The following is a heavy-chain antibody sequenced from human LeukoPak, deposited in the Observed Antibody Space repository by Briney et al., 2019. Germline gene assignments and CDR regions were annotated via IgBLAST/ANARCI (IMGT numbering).Heavy chain of an antibody. V-gene: IGHV3-9*01. CDR1: GFTFAGSA. CDR3: AKEGSVCTNGICRYFDS. J-gene: IGHJ4*02. D-gene: IGHD2-8*01. CDR2: ISWHSENI. Sequence: GGSLRLSCAASGFTFAGSAMHWVRQTPGKGLEWVSSISWHSENIDYANSVKGQFTISRDNAKNSLYLQMNSLRAEDTALYYCAKEGSVCTNGICRYFDSWGQGTLVTVSS.